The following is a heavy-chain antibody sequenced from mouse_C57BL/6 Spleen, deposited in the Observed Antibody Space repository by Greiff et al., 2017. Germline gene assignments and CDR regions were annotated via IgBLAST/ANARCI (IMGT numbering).Heavy chain of an antibody. V-gene: IGHV6-6*01. CDR3: TRKTGTSGFAY. Sequence: EVKVEESGGGLVQPGGSMKLSCAASGFTFSDAWMDWVRQSPEKGLEWVAEIRNKANNPATYYAESVKGRFTISRDDSKSSVYLQMNSVRAEDTGIYYCTRKTGTSGFAYWGQGTLVTVAA. CDR1: GFTFSDAW. CDR2: IRNKANNPAT. D-gene: IGHD4-1*01. J-gene: IGHJ3*01.